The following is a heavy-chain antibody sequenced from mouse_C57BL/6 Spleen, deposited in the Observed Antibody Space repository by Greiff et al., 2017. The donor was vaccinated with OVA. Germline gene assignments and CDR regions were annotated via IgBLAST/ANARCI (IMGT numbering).Heavy chain of an antibody. CDR1: GFSLTSYG. CDR2: IWSGGST. V-gene: IGHV2-2*01. D-gene: IGHD2-1*01. Sequence: VQRVESGPGLVQPSQSLSITCTVSGFSLTSYGVHWVRQSPGKGLEWLGVIWSGGSTDYNAAFISRLSISKDNSKSQVFFKMNSLQADDTAIYYCARRMNYGNLYYAMDYWGQGTSVTVSS. CDR3: ARRMNYGNLYYAMDY. J-gene: IGHJ4*01.